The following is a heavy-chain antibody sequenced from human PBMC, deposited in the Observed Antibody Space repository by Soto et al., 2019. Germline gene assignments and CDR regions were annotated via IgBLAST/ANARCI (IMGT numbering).Heavy chain of an antibody. Sequence: ASVKVSCKASGYTFTGYYMHWVRQAPGQGLEWMGWINPNSGGTNYAQKFQGWVTMTRDTSISTAYMELSRLRSDDTAVYYCARDAYYYDSSGFGDAFAIWGQGTMVTVSS. CDR1: GYTFTGYY. CDR2: INPNSGGT. V-gene: IGHV1-2*04. CDR3: ARDAYYYDSSGFGDAFAI. J-gene: IGHJ3*02. D-gene: IGHD3-22*01.